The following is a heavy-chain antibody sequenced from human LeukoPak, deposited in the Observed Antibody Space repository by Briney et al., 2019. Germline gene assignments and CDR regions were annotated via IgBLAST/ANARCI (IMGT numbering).Heavy chain of an antibody. Sequence: SETLSLTCTVSGDSLSSHYWSWIRQPPGKGLEWIGYIFGSGSTHYDPSLRSRVTISEDTSKNQFSLKLTSVTAADTAVYYCARNVGWYSHDSWGQGTLVTVSS. CDR1: GDSLSSHY. J-gene: IGHJ4*02. V-gene: IGHV4-59*08. CDR2: IFGSGST. CDR3: ARNVGWYSHDS. D-gene: IGHD6-19*01.